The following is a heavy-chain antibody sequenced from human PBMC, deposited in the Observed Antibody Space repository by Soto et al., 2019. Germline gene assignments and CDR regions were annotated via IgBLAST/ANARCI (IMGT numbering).Heavy chain of an antibody. CDR3: XXXXXXXXXXNSXXYGMDV. V-gene: IGHV3-23*01. D-gene: IGHD2-21*01. J-gene: IGHJ6*02. CDR1: GLTFSTYA. CDR2: IGGSGTGGRT. Sequence: EVHLLESGGDLVQPGGSLRLSCTASGLTFSTYAMSWVXQAXXXXXXXVSAIGGSGTGGRTYYADSVKGRFTISRDNSKNTVYLXXNSLXXXXTXVXXXXXXXXXXXXXNSXXYGMDVWGQGTTVTVSS.